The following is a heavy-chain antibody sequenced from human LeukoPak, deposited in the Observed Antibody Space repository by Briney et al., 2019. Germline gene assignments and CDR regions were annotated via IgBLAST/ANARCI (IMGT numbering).Heavy chain of an antibody. J-gene: IGHJ6*03. V-gene: IGHV1-8*01. CDR2: MNPNSGNT. CDR3: ARGGYQLLLQYYYHYMDV. D-gene: IGHD2-2*01. Sequence: ASVKVSCKASGYTFTSYDINWVRQATGQGLEWMGWMNPNSGNTGYAQKFQGRVTMTRNTSISTAYMELSSLRSEDTAVYYCARGGYQLLLQYYYHYMDVWGKGTTVTVSS. CDR1: GYTFTSYD.